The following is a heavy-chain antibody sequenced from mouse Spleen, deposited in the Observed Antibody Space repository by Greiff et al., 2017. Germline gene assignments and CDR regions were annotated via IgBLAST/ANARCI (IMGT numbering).Heavy chain of an antibody. CDR1: GFTFSSYY. CDR2: ISSGGGST. V-gene: IGHV5-12-1*01. D-gene: IGHD1-1*01. J-gene: IGHJ1*01. CDR3: ARDGYYYGSSYRYFDV. Sequence: EVQLVESGGGLVKLGGSLKLSCAASGFTFSSYYMSWVRQTPEKRLEWVATISSGGGSTYYPDSVKGRFTISRDNAKNTLYLQMSSLNSEDTAVYYCARDGYYYGSSYRYFDVWGAGTTVTVSS.